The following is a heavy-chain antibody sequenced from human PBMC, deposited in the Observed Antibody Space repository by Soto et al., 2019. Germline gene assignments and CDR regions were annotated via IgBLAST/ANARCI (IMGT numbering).Heavy chain of an antibody. J-gene: IGHJ6*02. CDR1: GFTVSSNY. CDR3: ARERNYYYGMDV. V-gene: IGHV3-53*01. CDR2: IYSGGST. Sequence: GGSLRLSCAASGFTVSSNYMSWVRQAPGKGLEWVSVIYSGGSTYYADSVKGRFTISSDNSKNTLYLQMNSLRAEDTAVYYCARERNYYYGMDVWGQGTTVTVSS.